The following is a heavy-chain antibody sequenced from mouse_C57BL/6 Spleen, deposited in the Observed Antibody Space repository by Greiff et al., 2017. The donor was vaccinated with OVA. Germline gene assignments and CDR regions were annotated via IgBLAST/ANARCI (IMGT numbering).Heavy chain of an antibody. V-gene: IGHV1-26*01. CDR2: INPNNGGT. Sequence: EVQLQQSGPELVKPGASVKISCKASGYTFTDYYMNWVKQSHGKSLEWIGDINPNNGGTSYNQKFKGKATLTVDKSSSTAYMELRSLTSEDSAVYYCARGYYGNPSYAMDYWGQGTSVTVSS. D-gene: IGHD2-1*01. CDR1: GYTFTDYY. J-gene: IGHJ4*01. CDR3: ARGYYGNPSYAMDY.